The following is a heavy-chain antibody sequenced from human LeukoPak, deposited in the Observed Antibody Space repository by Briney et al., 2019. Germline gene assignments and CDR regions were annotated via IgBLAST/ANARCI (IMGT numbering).Heavy chain of an antibody. CDR2: IYPGDSDT. CDR1: GYSFNSSW. D-gene: IGHD1-26*01. Sequence: GESLDLYLQGSGYSFNSSWSGWVREMPGKGLEWMGIIYPGDSDTRYSPSFQGQVTISADKSISTAYLQWSSLKASDPAMYYCAIYSDTYYFDHWGQGTGVTVSS. V-gene: IGHV5-51*01. CDR3: AIYSDTYYFDH. J-gene: IGHJ1*01.